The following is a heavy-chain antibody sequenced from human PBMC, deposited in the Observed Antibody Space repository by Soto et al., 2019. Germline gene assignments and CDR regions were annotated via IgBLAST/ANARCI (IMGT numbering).Heavy chain of an antibody. CDR3: ARALRCWTYCCGMDV. D-gene: IGHD1-1*01. V-gene: IGHV1-69*13. J-gene: IGHJ6*02. CDR1: GGTFSSYA. Sequence: ASVKVSCKASGGTFSSYAISWVRQAPGQGLEWMGGIIPIFGTANYAQKFQGRVTITADESTSTAYMELSSLRSEDTAVYYCARALRCWTYCCGMDVWGQGPTVTVSS. CDR2: IIPIFGTA.